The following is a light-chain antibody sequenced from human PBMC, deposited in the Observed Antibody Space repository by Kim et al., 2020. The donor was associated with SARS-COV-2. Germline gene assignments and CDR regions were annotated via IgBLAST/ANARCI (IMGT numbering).Light chain of an antibody. J-gene: IGLJ2*01. Sequence: LTQPASVSGSPGQSITISCTGTSSDVGGYNYVFWYQQHPGKAPKLMIYDVSKRPSGVSNRFSGSKSGNTASLTISGLQAEDEADYYCSSYTSSSSVVFGGGTQLTVL. V-gene: IGLV2-14*01. CDR1: SSDVGGYNY. CDR3: SSYTSSSSVV. CDR2: DVS.